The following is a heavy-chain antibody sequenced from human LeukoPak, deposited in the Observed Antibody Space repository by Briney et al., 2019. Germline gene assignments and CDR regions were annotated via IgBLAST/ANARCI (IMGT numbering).Heavy chain of an antibody. Sequence: GGSLRLSCAASGFTFSGSAMHWVRQATGKGLEWVGRIRSKANSYATAYAASVKGRFTISRDDSKNTAYLQMNSLKTEDTAVYYCARKPPVDTRMVDYWGQGTLVTVSS. D-gene: IGHD5-18*01. V-gene: IGHV3-73*01. CDR1: GFTFSGSA. J-gene: IGHJ4*02. CDR2: IRSKANSYAT. CDR3: ARKPPVDTRMVDY.